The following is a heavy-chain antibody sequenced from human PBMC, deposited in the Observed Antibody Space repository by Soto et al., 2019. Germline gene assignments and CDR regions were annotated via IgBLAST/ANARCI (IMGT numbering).Heavy chain of an antibody. Sequence: QVQLVESGGGVVQPGRSLRLSCAASGFTFSHYGIHWVRQAPGKGLEWLAVISYDGSNKHYADSVKGRFTVSRDNSKNTLYLQMNSLSAEDTAVYFCARYSGKYQGPIDYWGQGTPVTVSS. CDR1: GFTFSHYG. CDR3: ARYSGKYQGPIDY. D-gene: IGHD1-26*01. CDR2: ISYDGSNK. J-gene: IGHJ4*02. V-gene: IGHV3-30*03.